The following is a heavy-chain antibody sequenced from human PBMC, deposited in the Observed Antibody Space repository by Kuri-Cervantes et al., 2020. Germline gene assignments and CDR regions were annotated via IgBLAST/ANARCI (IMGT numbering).Heavy chain of an antibody. D-gene: IGHD3-3*01. Sequence: ASVKVSCKASGYTFTYRYLHWVRQAPGQGLEWMGWISVNNGDTSYAQTLQGRVTMTTDTSTSTAYMELRSLRYDDTAVYYCAREGVAVGTMYFDFWGQGTLVTVSS. CDR1: GYTFTYRY. J-gene: IGHJ4*02. CDR2: ISVNNGDT. CDR3: AREGVAVGTMYFDF. V-gene: IGHV1-18*04.